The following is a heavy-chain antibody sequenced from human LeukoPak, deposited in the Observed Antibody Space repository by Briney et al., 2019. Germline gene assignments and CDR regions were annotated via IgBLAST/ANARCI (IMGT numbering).Heavy chain of an antibody. D-gene: IGHD3-10*01. CDR3: ATEGGSGSYYGDDAFDM. J-gene: IGHJ3*02. V-gene: IGHV3-15*01. Sequence: PGGSLRLSCEASGFSFTNTWMSWVRQAPGRGLELVGRVKSKADDGTTDYAAPVQGRFTISRDDSKNTLSLQMNSLKTEDTAVYYCATEGGSGSYYGDDAFDMWGQGTMVTVSS. CDR1: GFSFTNTW. CDR2: VKSKADDGTT.